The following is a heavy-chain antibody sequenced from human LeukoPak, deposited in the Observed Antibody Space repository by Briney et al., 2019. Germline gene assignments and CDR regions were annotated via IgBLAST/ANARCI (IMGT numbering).Heavy chain of an antibody. CDR3: ARGRSQITTVTKFGWFDP. V-gene: IGHV4-34*01. Sequence: SETLSLTCAVYGGSFSGYYWSWIRHPPGKGLELIGEINHSGSTNYNPSLKSRVTISVDTSKNQFSLKLSSVTAADTAVYYCARGRSQITTVTKFGWFDPWGQGTLVTVSS. D-gene: IGHD4-17*01. CDR1: GGSFSGYY. J-gene: IGHJ5*02. CDR2: INHSGST.